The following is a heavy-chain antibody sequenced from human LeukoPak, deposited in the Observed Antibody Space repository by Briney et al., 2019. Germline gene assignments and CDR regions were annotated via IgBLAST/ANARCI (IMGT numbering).Heavy chain of an antibody. J-gene: IGHJ3*02. D-gene: IGHD5-12*01. CDR1: GGTFSSYA. V-gene: IGHV1-2*02. CDR2: INPNSGGT. CDR3: ARVRIVATAYDAFDI. Sequence: GASVKVSCKASGGTFSSYAISWVRQAPGQGLEWMGWINPNSGGTNYAQKFQGRVTLTRDTSISTAYMELTGLRSEDTTVYYCARVRIVATAYDAFDIWGQGTMVTVSS.